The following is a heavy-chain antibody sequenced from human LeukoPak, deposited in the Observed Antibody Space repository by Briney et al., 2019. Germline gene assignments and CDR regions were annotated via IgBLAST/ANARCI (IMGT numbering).Heavy chain of an antibody. Sequence: GGSLRLSCAASGFTFSSYSMHWVRQAPGKGLVWVSHINTDGSRTTYADSVKGRFTISRDNAKNTLYLQMSSLRAEDTAVYYCARDLILPHYYDSSGYPDYWGQGTLVTVSS. V-gene: IGHV3-74*03. J-gene: IGHJ4*02. CDR1: GFTFSSYS. D-gene: IGHD3-22*01. CDR3: ARDLILPHYYDSSGYPDY. CDR2: INTDGSRT.